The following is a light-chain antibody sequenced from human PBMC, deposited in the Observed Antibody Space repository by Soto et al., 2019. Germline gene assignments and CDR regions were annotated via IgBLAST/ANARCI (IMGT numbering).Light chain of an antibody. CDR1: QSLLVSADGNTY. V-gene: IGKV2-40*01. CDR3: MQRREFPIT. Sequence: DLVLPQTPLSLLVPPGEPASISCRSSQSLLVSADGNTYLDWYVQKPGQSPHRLIYTLSSRASGGPDRFSGIGSRTDFPLKISRVEAEDVGVYYCMQRREFPITFGQGTRLEIK. J-gene: IGKJ5*01. CDR2: TLS.